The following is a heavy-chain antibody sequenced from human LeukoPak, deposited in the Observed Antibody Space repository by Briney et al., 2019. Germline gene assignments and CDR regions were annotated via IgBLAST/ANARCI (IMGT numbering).Heavy chain of an antibody. D-gene: IGHD3-22*01. CDR1: GFTFDTYS. V-gene: IGHV3-21*01. CDR2: ISSSSCYI. CDR3: ARDYDYYDSSGYYSRSFDAFDI. J-gene: IGHJ3*02. Sequence: GGSLRLSCAASGFTFDTYSMNWVRQAPGKGLEWVSSISSSSCYIYYADSVKGRFTISRDNATNSLYLQMNSLRAEDTAVYYCARDYDYYDSSGYYSRSFDAFDIWGQGTMVTVSS.